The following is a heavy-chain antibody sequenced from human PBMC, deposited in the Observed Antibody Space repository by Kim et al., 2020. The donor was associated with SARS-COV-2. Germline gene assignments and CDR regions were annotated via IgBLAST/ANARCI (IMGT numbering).Heavy chain of an antibody. D-gene: IGHD3-9*01. CDR3: ARDLLGYDILTGYLAEPQYYYYGMDV. J-gene: IGHJ6*02. Sequence: GGSLRLSCAASGFTFSSYAMHWVRQAPGKGLEWVAVISYDGSNKYYADSGKGRFTISRDNSKNTLYLQMNSMRAEDTAVDYCARDLLGYDILTGYLAEPQYYYYGMDVWGQGTTVTVSS. CDR1: GFTFSSYA. V-gene: IGHV3-30*04. CDR2: ISYDGSNK.